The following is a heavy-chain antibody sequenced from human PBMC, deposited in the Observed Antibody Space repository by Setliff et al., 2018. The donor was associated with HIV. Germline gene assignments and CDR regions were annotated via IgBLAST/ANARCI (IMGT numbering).Heavy chain of an antibody. V-gene: IGHV4-34*01. CDR1: GGSFSDYS. J-gene: IGHJ5*01. CDR2: INHSGST. Sequence: ASETLSLTCAVYGGSFSDYSWNWVRQPPGKGLEWIGEINHSGSTNYNPSLKSRVTISADTSKKQLSLNVTSVTAADTAVYYCARRGWNGYTAFDCWGQGTLVTVSS. CDR3: ARRGWNGYTAFDC. D-gene: IGHD5-12*01.